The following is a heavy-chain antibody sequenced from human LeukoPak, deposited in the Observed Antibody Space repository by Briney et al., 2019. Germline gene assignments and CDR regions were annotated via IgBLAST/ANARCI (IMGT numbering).Heavy chain of an antibody. CDR3: AKYCITTSCYGSVDY. V-gene: IGHV3-48*01. Sequence: PGGSLRLSCAASGFRFDSYAMNWVRQAPGKGLEWVSYISVGSTTKYYADSVKGRFTISRDNAKNSLYLQMYSLRAEDTAVYYCAKYCITTSCYGSVDYWGQGTLVTVSS. J-gene: IGHJ4*02. D-gene: IGHD2-2*01. CDR1: GFRFDSYA. CDR2: ISVGSTTK.